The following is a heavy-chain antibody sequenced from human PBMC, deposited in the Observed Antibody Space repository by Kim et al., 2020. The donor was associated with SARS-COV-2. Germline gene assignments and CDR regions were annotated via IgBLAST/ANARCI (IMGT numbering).Heavy chain of an antibody. J-gene: IGHJ4*02. D-gene: IGHD6-6*01. Sequence: STYDADAVKVRFTISGDNAKNTLYLQMSSLRAEDTAVYSCVSSSSSGFDYWGQGTLVTVSA. CDR3: VSSSSSGFDY. CDR2: ST. V-gene: IGHV3-23*01.